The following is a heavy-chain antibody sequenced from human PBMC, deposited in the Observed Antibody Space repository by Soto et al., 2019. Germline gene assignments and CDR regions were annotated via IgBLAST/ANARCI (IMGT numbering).Heavy chain of an antibody. CDR1: GGSISSSNW. V-gene: IGHV4-4*02. J-gene: IGHJ6*02. Sequence: PSVTLSLTCAVSGGSISSSNWWSWVRQPPGKGLEWIGEIYHSGSTNYNPSLKSRVTISVDKSKNQFSLKLSSVTAADTAVYYCARDPPYYDFWSGFGGYYYGMDVWGQGTTVTVSS. CDR3: ARDPPYYDFWSGFGGYYYGMDV. D-gene: IGHD3-3*01. CDR2: IYHSGST.